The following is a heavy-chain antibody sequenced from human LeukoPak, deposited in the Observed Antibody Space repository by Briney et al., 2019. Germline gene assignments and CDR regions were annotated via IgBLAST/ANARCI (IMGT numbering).Heavy chain of an antibody. D-gene: IGHD5-12*01. V-gene: IGHV3-21*01. CDR1: GFTFSSYA. CDR3: ARDEVDSQNHYYGMDV. J-gene: IGHJ6*02. Sequence: GGSLRLSCAASGFTFSSYAMHWVRQAPGKGLEWVSSISSSSSYIYYADSVKGRFTISRDNAKNSLYLQMNSLRAEDTAVYYCARDEVDSQNHYYGMDVWGQGTTVTVSS. CDR2: ISSSSSYI.